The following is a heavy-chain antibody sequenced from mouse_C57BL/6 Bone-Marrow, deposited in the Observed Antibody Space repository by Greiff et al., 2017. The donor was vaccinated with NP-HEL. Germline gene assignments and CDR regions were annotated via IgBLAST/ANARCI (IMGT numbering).Heavy chain of an antibody. CDR1: GFNIKDDY. CDR2: IDPENGDT. V-gene: IGHV14-4*01. D-gene: IGHD3-1*01. J-gene: IGHJ2*01. Sequence: DVKLQESGAELVRPGASVKLSCTASGFNIKDDYMHWVKQRPEQGLEWIGWIDPENGDTEYASKFQGKATITADTSSNTAYLQLSSLTSEDTAVYYCTTAPFDYWGQGTTLTVSS. CDR3: TTAPFDY.